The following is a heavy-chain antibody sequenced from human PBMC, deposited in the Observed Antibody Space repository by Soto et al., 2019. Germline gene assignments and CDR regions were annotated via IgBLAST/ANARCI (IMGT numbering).Heavy chain of an antibody. J-gene: IGHJ3*02. V-gene: IGHV3-48*02. D-gene: IGHD3-22*01. Sequence: EVQLVESGGGLVQPGGSLRLSCAASGFTFSGYSMNWVRQAPGKGLEWVSYISSSSSTIYYADSVKGRFTISRDNAKNSLYPQMNSLRDEDTAVYYCASGDDSSGYYYGFDAFDIWGQGTMVTVSS. CDR3: ASGDDSSGYYYGFDAFDI. CDR1: GFTFSGYS. CDR2: ISSSSSTI.